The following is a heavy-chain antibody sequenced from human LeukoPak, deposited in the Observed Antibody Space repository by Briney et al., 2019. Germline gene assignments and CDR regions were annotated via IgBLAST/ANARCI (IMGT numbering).Heavy chain of an antibody. CDR1: DGSINSYY. V-gene: IGHV4-59*12. CDR3: ARDRVVTYGMDV. D-gene: IGHD4-23*01. J-gene: IGHJ6*02. Sequence: PSETLSLTCSVSDGSINSYYWNWIRRPPGKGLEWIGYIYYNGNTNYSPSLKSRVTMSVDTSKNQFSLKLSSVTAADTAVYYCARDRVVTYGMDVWGQGTTVTVSS. CDR2: IYYNGNT.